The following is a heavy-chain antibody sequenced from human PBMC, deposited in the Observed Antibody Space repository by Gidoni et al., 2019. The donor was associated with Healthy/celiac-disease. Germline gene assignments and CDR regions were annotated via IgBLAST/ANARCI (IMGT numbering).Heavy chain of an antibody. CDR2: ISGSGGRT. CDR3: AKDDPSAIPYGMDV. V-gene: IGHV3-23*01. CDR1: GFTFSSYA. D-gene: IGHD2-2*02. Sequence: EVQLLESGGGVVQPGGSLRLPCPASGFTFSSYAMSWVRQAPGKGLAWVSAISGSGGRTYYADSVKGRFTISRDNSKNTLYLQMNSLRAEDTAVYYCAKDDPSAIPYGMDVWGQGTTVTVSS. J-gene: IGHJ6*02.